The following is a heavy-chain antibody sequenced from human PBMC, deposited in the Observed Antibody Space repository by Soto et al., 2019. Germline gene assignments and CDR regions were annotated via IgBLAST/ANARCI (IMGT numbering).Heavy chain of an antibody. CDR1: GGSISSYY. V-gene: IGHV4-59*01. J-gene: IGHJ4*02. CDR2: IYYSGST. D-gene: IGHD3-9*01. CDR3: ARADYDILTGYYTSSYFDY. Sequence: SETLSLTCTVSGGSISSYYWSWIRQPPGKGLEWIGYIYYSGSTNYNPSLKSRVTISVDTSKNQFSLKLSSVTAADTAVYYCARADYDILTGYYTSSYFDYWGQGTL.